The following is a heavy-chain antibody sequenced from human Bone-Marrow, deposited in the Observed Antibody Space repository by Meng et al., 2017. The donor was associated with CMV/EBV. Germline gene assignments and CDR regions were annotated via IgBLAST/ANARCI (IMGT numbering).Heavy chain of an antibody. CDR2: IWSDGSNK. Sequence: LSLTCATSGFTFSTFGMHWVRQAPGKGLGWVVVIWSDGSNKYYADSVKGRFTISRDNSKNTLYVQMNSLRGEDTSVYYSAKDGGGGNSHDGLDVWGQGTTLTVS. J-gene: IGHJ3*01. V-gene: IGHV3-33*06. D-gene: IGHD3-16*01. CDR1: GFTFSTFG. CDR3: AKDGGGGNSHDGLDV.